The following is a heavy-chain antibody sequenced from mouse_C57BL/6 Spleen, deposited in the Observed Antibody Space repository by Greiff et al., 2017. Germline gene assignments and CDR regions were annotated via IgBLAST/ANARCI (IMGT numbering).Heavy chain of an antibody. J-gene: IGHJ3*01. CDR1: GFTFSGYA. CDR2: ISDGGSYT. D-gene: IGHD2-3*01. Sequence: EVQLVESGGGLVKPGGSLKISCAASGFTFSGYAMSWVSQNPEKRLEWVASISDGGSYTNYPENVKGRFTISRDNAKNNRYLQMNHLKSAATAMYYCSRHYDVYYKGFAYWGQGTLVTVSA. V-gene: IGHV5-4*01. CDR3: SRHYDVYYKGFAY.